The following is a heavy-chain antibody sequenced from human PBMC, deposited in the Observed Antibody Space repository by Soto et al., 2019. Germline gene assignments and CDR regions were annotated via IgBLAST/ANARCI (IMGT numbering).Heavy chain of an antibody. J-gene: IGHJ6*03. CDR1: GFTFSHYA. V-gene: IGHV3-23*01. CDR2: LDGSGGTT. Sequence: EVQLLESGGGLVQPGGSLRLSCAASGFTFSHYAMNWVRQAPGKGLEWVSGLDGSGGTTYYADSVKGRFTVSRDNFKNTLYLQMNTLRAEDTAVYYCAKDRVPMVRGSSRGYMDVWGEGTTVTVSS. CDR3: AKDRVPMVRGSSRGYMDV. D-gene: IGHD3-10*01.